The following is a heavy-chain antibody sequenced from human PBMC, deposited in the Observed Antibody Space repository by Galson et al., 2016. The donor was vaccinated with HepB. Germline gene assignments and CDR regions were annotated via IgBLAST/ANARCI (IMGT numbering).Heavy chain of an antibody. CDR2: ISWHGGST. V-gene: IGHV3-20*01. CDR1: GFTFDDYG. J-gene: IGHJ4*02. D-gene: IGHD4-17*01. Sequence: SLRLSCAASGFTFDDYGLSWVRQAPGKGLEWVSAISWHGGSTGYADSVKGRFTISRDNAKNSLYLQMNRLRAEDTALYHCVRVLEATVTMDDWGQGTLVTVSS. CDR3: VRVLEATVTMDD.